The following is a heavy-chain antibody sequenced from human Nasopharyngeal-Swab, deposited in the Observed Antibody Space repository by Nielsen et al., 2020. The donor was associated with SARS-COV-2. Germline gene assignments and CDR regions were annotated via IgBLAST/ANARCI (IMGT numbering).Heavy chain of an antibody. CDR3: ARGPSYGGFDF. D-gene: IGHD4-23*01. V-gene: IGHV4-30-2*01. J-gene: IGHJ4*02. CDR2: IYHSGST. Sequence: WIPQPPGKGLEWIGHIYHSGSTYYNPSLKSRVTISLDMSKNQFSLKVTSVTAADAAVYYCARGPSYGGFDFWGQGTLVTVSS.